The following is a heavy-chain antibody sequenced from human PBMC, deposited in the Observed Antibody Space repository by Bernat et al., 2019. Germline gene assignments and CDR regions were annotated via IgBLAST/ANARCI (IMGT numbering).Heavy chain of an antibody. CDR3: ATDPYGDYGVDNFSYYSLDV. V-gene: IGHV3-15*07. CDR2: IKSKSDGGTT. J-gene: IGHJ6*02. Sequence: EVQLVESGGGLVKPGGSLRLSCAASGFTFNNAWMNWVRQAPGKGLEWVGRIKSKSDGGTTHYAAPVKGRVTLSRDDSKNTLYLQMNSLKTEDTAVYYCATDPYGDYGVDNFSYYSLDVWGQGTTVTVSS. D-gene: IGHD4-17*01. CDR1: GFTFNNAW.